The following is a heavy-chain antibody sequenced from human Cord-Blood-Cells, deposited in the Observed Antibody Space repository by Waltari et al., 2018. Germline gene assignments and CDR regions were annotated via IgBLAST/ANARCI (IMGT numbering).Heavy chain of an antibody. CDR1: GDSVSSNSAA. Sequence: QVQLQPSGPGLVKPSQTLSLTCAISGDSVSSNSAAWNWIRQSPSGGLEWLGMTYYRFNRYNEYAVSVNRLITSNPATTKNQFSLQLNSVTPEDTAVYCCARERAYSNNYYGMDVWGQGTTVTVSS. V-gene: IGHV6-1*01. CDR2: TYYRFNRYN. CDR3: ARERAYSNNYYGMDV. J-gene: IGHJ6*02. D-gene: IGHD4-4*01.